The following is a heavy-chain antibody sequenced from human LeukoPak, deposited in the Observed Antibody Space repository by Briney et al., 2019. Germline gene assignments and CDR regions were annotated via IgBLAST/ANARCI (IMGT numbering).Heavy chain of an antibody. CDR2: ISSSSSYT. J-gene: IGHJ4*02. D-gene: IGHD3-16*02. CDR3: AREVYDYVWGSYRGEFDY. Sequence: RGSLRLSCAASGFTFSDYYMSWIRQAPGKGLEWVSYISSSSSYTNYADSVKGRFTISRDNAKNSLYLQMNSLRAEDTAVYYCAREVYDYVWGSYRGEFDYWGQGTLVTVSS. V-gene: IGHV3-11*06. CDR1: GFTFSDYY.